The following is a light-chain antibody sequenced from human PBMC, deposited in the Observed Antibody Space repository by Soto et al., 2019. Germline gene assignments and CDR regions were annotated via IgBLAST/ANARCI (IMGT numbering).Light chain of an antibody. CDR2: GAS. V-gene: IGKV3-11*01. Sequence: EIVLTQSPADLPLSPGGRSTLACMASQSVRSYLAWYPQTXGQAPRXXIFGASGRATGIPARFSGSGAGTDCTLPISSLEPEDFEVDYCQQYNNWPPSFGQGTQVDIK. CDR3: QQYNNWPPS. CDR1: QSVRSY. J-gene: IGKJ1*01.